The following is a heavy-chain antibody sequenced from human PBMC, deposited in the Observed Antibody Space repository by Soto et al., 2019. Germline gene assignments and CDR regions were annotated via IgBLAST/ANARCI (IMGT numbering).Heavy chain of an antibody. V-gene: IGHV3-30-3*01. CDR3: ASFPGRYVVVPAAINY. Sequence: QVQLVESGGGVVQPGRSLRLSCAASGFTFSSYAMHWVRQAPGKGLEWVAVISYDGSNKYYADSVKGRFTISRDNSKNTLYLQMNSLRAEDTAVYYCASFPGRYVVVPAAINYWGQGTLVTVSS. CDR1: GFTFSSYA. CDR2: ISYDGSNK. J-gene: IGHJ4*02. D-gene: IGHD2-2*01.